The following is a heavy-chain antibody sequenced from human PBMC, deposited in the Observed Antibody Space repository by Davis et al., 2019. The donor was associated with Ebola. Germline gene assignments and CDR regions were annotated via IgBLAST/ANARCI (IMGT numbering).Heavy chain of an antibody. Sequence: MPSETLSLTCAVYGGSFSGYYWSWIRQPPGKGLEWIGEINHSGSTNYNPSLKSRVTISVDTSKNQFSLKLSSVTAADTAVYYCARLRVYSPYCYYGMDVWGQGTTVTVSS. D-gene: IGHD6-13*01. CDR3: ARLRVYSPYCYYGMDV. J-gene: IGHJ6*02. V-gene: IGHV4-34*01. CDR1: GGSFSGYY. CDR2: INHSGST.